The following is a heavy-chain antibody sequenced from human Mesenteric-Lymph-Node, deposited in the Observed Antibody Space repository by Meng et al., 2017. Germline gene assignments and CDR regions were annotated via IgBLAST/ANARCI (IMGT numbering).Heavy chain of an antibody. Sequence: QVQIVQSWAEVKKPGASVKVSCKASGYTFTSHSMHWVRQAPGQRLEWMGWINTGNGNTKCSQKFQGRVTITRDTSASTAYMELSSLRSEDTAVYYCARGNSYGYYWGQGTLVTVSS. D-gene: IGHD5-18*01. CDR2: INTGNGNT. V-gene: IGHV1-3*04. CDR1: GYTFTSHS. J-gene: IGHJ4*02. CDR3: ARGNSYGYY.